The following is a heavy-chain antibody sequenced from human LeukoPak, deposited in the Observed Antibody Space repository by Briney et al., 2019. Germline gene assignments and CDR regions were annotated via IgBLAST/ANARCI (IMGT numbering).Heavy chain of an antibody. J-gene: IGHJ4*02. D-gene: IGHD3-3*01. CDR3: AREATWGEWYFDH. CDR2: IADDGGVK. Sequence: GGSLGLSCVASGITFSRHGMDWVRQAPGKGLEWVAVIADDGGVKQYADSVKGRFTVSRDNSKSTLYLQMNGLSVEDTAIYYCAREATWGEWYFDHWGQGTPVTVSS. CDR1: GITFSRHG. V-gene: IGHV3-30*03.